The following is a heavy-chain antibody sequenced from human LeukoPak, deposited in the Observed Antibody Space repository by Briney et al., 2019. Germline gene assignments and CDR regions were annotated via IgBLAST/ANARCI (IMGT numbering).Heavy chain of an antibody. Sequence: PGGSLRLSCAASGFTFSSYSMNWVRQAPGKGLEWVSSISSSSSYIYYADSVKGRFTISRDNAKNSLYLQMNSLRAEDTAVYYCAKTFRNYLVRGVITLIDYWGQGTLVTVSS. CDR2: ISSSSSYI. J-gene: IGHJ4*02. D-gene: IGHD3-10*01. CDR3: AKTFRNYLVRGVITLIDY. CDR1: GFTFSSYS. V-gene: IGHV3-21*04.